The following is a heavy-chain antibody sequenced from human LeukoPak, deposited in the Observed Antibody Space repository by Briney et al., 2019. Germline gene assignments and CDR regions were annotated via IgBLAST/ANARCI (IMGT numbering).Heavy chain of an antibody. V-gene: IGHV3-23*01. CDR3: AKGKLRYFDWSPPGP. J-gene: IGHJ5*02. D-gene: IGHD3-9*01. Sequence: GGSLRLSCAASGFTFSSYAMSWVRQAPGKGLEWISAISGSGGSTYYADSVKGRFTISRDNSKNTLYLQMNSLRAEDTAVYYCAKGKLRYFDWSPPGPWGQGTLVTVSS. CDR1: GFTFSSYA. CDR2: ISGSGGST.